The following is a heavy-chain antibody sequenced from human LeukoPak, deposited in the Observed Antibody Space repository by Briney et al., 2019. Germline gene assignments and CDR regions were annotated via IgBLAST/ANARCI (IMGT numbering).Heavy chain of an antibody. J-gene: IGHJ6*03. CDR3: ASATGVEVAGTTYYYFYYMNV. CDR1: GHTFTGYS. V-gene: IGHV1-2*02. CDR2: INPDSGGT. Sequence: ASVKVSCKASGHTFTGYSIQWLRQAPGQGLEWMGWINPDSGGTNYAQNFQGRVTLTRDTSNSTAYMELSRLRSDDTAVYYCASATGVEVAGTTYYYFYYMNVWGEGTTVTVSS. D-gene: IGHD6-19*01.